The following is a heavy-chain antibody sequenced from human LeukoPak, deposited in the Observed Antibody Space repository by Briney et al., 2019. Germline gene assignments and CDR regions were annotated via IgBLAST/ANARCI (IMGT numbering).Heavy chain of an antibody. CDR3: ARIRAGKRGPNYYYYYMDV. Sequence: PSETLSLTCTVSGGSISSGSYYWSWIRQPAGKGLEWIGRIYTSGSTNYNPSLKSRVTISVDTSKNQFSLKLSSVTAADTAVYYCARIRAGKRGPNYYYYYMDVWGKGTTVTVSS. CDR1: GGSISSGSYY. J-gene: IGHJ6*03. D-gene: IGHD1-1*01. CDR2: IYTSGST. V-gene: IGHV4-61*02.